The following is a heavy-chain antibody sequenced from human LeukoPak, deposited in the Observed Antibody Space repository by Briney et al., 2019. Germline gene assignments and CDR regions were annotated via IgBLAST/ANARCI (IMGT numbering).Heavy chain of an antibody. CDR3: ARDRGYSGYDSYFDY. J-gene: IGHJ4*02. CDR1: GGSFSGYY. V-gene: IGHV4-34*01. CDR2: INHSGST. D-gene: IGHD5-12*01. Sequence: SETLSLTCAVYGGSFSGYYWSWIRQPPGKGLEWIGEINHSGSTNYNPSLKSRVTISVDTSMNQFSLKLSSVTAADTAVYYCARDRGYSGYDSYFDYWGQGTLVTVSS.